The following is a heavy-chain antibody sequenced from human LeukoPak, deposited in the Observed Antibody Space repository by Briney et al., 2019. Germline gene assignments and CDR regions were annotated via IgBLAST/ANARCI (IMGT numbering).Heavy chain of an antibody. V-gene: IGHV5-51*01. CDR2: IYPGDSDT. CDR3: ARLMFEKWELRAFDI. CDR1: GYSFTSYW. J-gene: IGHJ3*02. D-gene: IGHD1-26*01. Sequence: HGESLKISCKGSGYSFTSYWIGWVRQMPGKGLEWMGIIYPGDSDTRYSPSFQGQVTISADKSISTAYLQWSSLKASDTAMYYCARLMFEKWELRAFDIWGQGTMVTVSS.